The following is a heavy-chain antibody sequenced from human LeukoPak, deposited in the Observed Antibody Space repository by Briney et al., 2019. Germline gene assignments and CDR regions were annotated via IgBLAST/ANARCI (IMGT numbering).Heavy chain of an antibody. Sequence: PGGSLRLSCAASGFTFDDYAMHWVRRAPGKGLEWVSLISGDGGSTYYADSVKGRFTISRDNSKNSLYLQMNSLRTEDTALYYCAKGKDYYDSSGYYYNAFDIWGQGTMVTVSS. J-gene: IGHJ3*02. CDR3: AKGKDYYDSSGYYYNAFDI. V-gene: IGHV3-43*02. CDR2: ISGDGGST. D-gene: IGHD3-22*01. CDR1: GFTFDDYA.